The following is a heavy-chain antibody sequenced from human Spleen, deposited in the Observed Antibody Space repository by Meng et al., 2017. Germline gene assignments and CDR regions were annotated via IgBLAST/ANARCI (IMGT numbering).Heavy chain of an antibody. V-gene: IGHV3-74*01. CDR1: GFTFSSYE. CDR2: ITGDGSST. J-gene: IGHJ4*02. Sequence: GESLKISCAASGFTFSSYEMNWVRQAPGKGLVWVARITGDGSSTTYADSVKGRFTISRDNAKNTHYLQMSSLRAEDTATYYCTRDVRYCSGGSCYSGYSFDYWGQGTLVTVSS. CDR3: TRDVRYCSGGSCYSGYSFDY. D-gene: IGHD2-15*01.